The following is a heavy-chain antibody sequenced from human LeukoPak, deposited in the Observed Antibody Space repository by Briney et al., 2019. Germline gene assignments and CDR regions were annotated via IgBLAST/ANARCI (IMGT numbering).Heavy chain of an antibody. D-gene: IGHD4-23*01. CDR1: GGSISSGDYY. Sequence: PSQTLSLTCTVSGGSISSGDYYWSWIRQPPGKGLEWIGYIYYSGSTYYNPSLKSRVTISVDTSKNQFSLKLSSVTAADTAVYYCARDTPTSVGFDIWGQGTMVTVSS. V-gene: IGHV4-30-4*01. CDR2: IYYSGST. J-gene: IGHJ3*02. CDR3: ARDTPTSVGFDI.